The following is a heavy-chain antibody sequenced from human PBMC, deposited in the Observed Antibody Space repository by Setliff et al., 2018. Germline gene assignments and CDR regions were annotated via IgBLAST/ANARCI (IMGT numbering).Heavy chain of an antibody. D-gene: IGHD2-2*01. V-gene: IGHV4-39*07. Sequence: SETLSLTCTVSGDSITSSSYYWGWIRQPPGKGLEWIGSMYYSGSTYYNPSLESRVTMSVDTSKSQFSLNLYSVTAADTAVYYCARTSTGRYFDLWGRGTLVTVSS. CDR1: GDSITSSSYY. CDR3: ARTSTGRYFDL. J-gene: IGHJ2*01. CDR2: MYYSGST.